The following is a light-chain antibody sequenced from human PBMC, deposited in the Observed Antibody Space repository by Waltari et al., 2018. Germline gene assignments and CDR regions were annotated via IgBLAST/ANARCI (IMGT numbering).Light chain of an antibody. J-gene: IGKJ1*01. Sequence: EVVLTQSPGTLSLSPGERATLSCRASQSVGRYIVWYQQRPGQAPRLLIYAASSRAPGIPVRFSGSGFGTDFSLTISRLEPEDFAVYYCQNHERLPATFGQGTKVEIK. CDR2: AAS. V-gene: IGKV3-20*01. CDR3: QNHERLPAT. CDR1: QSVGRY.